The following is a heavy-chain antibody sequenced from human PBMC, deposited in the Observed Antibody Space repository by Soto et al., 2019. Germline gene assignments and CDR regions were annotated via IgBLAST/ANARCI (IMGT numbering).Heavy chain of an antibody. Sequence: SVKVSCKASGYTFTSYYMHWVRQAPGQGLEWMGRIIPILGIANYAQKFQGRVTMTADKSTSTAYMELSSLRSEDTAVYYCASYGGYNWNSWGQGTLLTVSS. J-gene: IGHJ4*02. V-gene: IGHV1-69*02. CDR3: ASYGGYNWNS. D-gene: IGHD1-20*01. CDR1: GYTFTSYY. CDR2: IIPILGIA.